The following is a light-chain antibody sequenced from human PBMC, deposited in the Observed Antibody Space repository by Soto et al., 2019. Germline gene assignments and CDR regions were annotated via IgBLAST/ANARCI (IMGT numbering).Light chain of an antibody. J-gene: IGKJ5*01. CDR3: QQYGGSPMT. CDR1: QSVTTR. Sequence: IVLTQSPSTLSLSPGERVTLTCRSSQSVTTRLAWYQHKPGQAPTLLMSGASNRASGVPVRFSGSGSGTDFTLTITRLEPEDCALYYCQQYGGSPMTFGLGTRLEIK. V-gene: IGKV3-20*01. CDR2: GAS.